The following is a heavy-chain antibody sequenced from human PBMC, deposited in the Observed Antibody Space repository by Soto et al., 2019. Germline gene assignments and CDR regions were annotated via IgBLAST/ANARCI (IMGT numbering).Heavy chain of an antibody. V-gene: IGHV1-18*01. Sequence: ASVKVSCKASGYTFTSYGISWVRQAPGQGLEWMGWISAYNGNTNYAQKLQGRVTMTTDTSTSTAYMELRSLRSDDTAVYYCARVVRVSGYDWADYFDYWGQGTLVTVSS. CDR3: ARVVRVSGYDWADYFDY. D-gene: IGHD5-12*01. CDR1: GYTFTSYG. J-gene: IGHJ4*02. CDR2: ISAYNGNT.